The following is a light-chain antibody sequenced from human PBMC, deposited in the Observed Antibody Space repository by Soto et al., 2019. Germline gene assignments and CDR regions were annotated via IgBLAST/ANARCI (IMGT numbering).Light chain of an antibody. J-gene: IGKJ1*01. Sequence: IVLTQSPAPLSLSPGERATLSCRSSQSFRSYLAWYQQKPGQAPRLLIYDASNRATGIPDRFSGSGSGTEFTLTISRLDPEDFAVYYCQQYGSSGTLGQGTKVDIK. CDR3: QQYGSSGT. CDR1: QSFRSY. CDR2: DAS. V-gene: IGKV3-20*01.